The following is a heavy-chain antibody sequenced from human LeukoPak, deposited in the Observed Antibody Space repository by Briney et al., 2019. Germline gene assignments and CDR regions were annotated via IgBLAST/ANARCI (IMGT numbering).Heavy chain of an antibody. D-gene: IGHD1-26*01. CDR1: GFNVSSNY. V-gene: IGHV3-53*05. CDR2: IYDGDNT. Sequence: GGSLRLSCAGSGFNVSSNYMSWVRQAPGKGLEWVSVIYDGDNTYYADSVKGRFTISRDNSKNTLYLQMNSLRAEDTAVYYCAKVGVGAWYFDYWGQGTLVTVS. CDR3: AKVGVGAWYFDY. J-gene: IGHJ4*02.